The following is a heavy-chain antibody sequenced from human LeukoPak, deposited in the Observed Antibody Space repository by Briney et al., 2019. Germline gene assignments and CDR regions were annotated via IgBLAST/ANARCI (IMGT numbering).Heavy chain of an antibody. J-gene: IGHJ5*02. CDR2: IYYNGST. CDR1: GGSISSGSYC. Sequence: PSETLSLTCTVSGGSISSGSYCWSWIRQPPGKGLEWIGYIYYNGSTYHNPSLKSRVTISGDTSKNQFSLKLSSVTAADTAVYYCARVFPPQWLVPDTTPNWFDPWGQGTLVTVSS. V-gene: IGHV4-30-4*07. D-gene: IGHD6-19*01. CDR3: ARVFPPQWLVPDTTPNWFDP.